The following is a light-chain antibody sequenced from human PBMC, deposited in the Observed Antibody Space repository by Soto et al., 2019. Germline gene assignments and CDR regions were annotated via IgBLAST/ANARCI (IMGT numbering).Light chain of an antibody. J-gene: IGKJ3*01. CDR2: GAS. V-gene: IGKV3-20*01. Sequence: IVLTQSPGTLSLSPGERATLSCGASQSVTTNFLAWYQQKPGQAPRLLIYGASSRATGVPDRFSGSGSGTELTLTISRRAPGDFAVYYCQQYGTPLFTFGPGTKVDIK. CDR1: QSVTTNF. CDR3: QQYGTPLFT.